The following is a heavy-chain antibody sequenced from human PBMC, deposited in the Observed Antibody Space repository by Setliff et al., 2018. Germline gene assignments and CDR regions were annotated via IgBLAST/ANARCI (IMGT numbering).Heavy chain of an antibody. CDR2: ISYDGSYS. V-gene: IGHV3-30*01. CDR3: AKVGLHDSSGHFYYMDV. J-gene: IGHJ6*03. D-gene: IGHD3-22*01. Sequence: PGGSLRLSCAASGFTFSSYAMHWVRQAPGKGLEWVAVISYDGSYSYYADSVKGRFTISRDNSKNTLYLQLYSLRPEDTAVYYCAKVGLHDSSGHFYYMDVWGKGTTVTVSS. CDR1: GFTFSSYA.